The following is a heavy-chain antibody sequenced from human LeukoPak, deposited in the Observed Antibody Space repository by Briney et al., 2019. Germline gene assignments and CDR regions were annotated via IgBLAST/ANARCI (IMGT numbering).Heavy chain of an antibody. CDR1: GFTFGDYA. Sequence: GGSLRLSCTASGFTFGDYAMTWVRQAPGKGLEWVGFIGSKIYGGTPEYAASVKGRFTISRDDSQGIAYLQMNSLITEDTAVYYCSRDQTPYYWGQGTLVTVSS. J-gene: IGHJ4*02. V-gene: IGHV3-49*04. CDR3: SRDQTPYY. CDR2: IGSKIYGGTP.